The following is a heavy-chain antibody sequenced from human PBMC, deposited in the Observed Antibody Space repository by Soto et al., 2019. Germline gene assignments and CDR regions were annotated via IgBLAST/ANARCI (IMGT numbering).Heavy chain of an antibody. CDR2: ITSSGST. J-gene: IGHJ4*02. CDR1: GGSINSGDSY. V-gene: IGHV4-30-4*08. D-gene: IGHD1-1*01. CDR3: ARHEGGTTYDY. Sequence: PSETLSLTCTVSGGSINSGDSYWNWIRQHPEKGLEWIGYITSSGSTYYYPSLKSRITISADTSKNQFYLNLFSVTAADTAIYYCARHEGGTTYDYWGPGTLVTVSS.